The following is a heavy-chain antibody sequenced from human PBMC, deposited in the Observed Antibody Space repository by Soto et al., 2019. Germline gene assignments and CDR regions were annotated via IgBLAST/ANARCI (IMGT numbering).Heavy chain of an antibody. D-gene: IGHD2-2*01. CDR2: INPNSGGT. Sequence: ASVKVSCKASGYTFTGYYMHWVRQAPGQGLERMEWINPNSGGTNYAQKFQGRVTMTRDTSISTAYMELSRLRSDDTAVHYCARAPSYCSSTSCSRRKTIYNWFDPWGQGTLVTVSS. J-gene: IGHJ5*02. CDR1: GYTFTGYY. CDR3: ARAPSYCSSTSCSRRKTIYNWFDP. V-gene: IGHV1-2*02.